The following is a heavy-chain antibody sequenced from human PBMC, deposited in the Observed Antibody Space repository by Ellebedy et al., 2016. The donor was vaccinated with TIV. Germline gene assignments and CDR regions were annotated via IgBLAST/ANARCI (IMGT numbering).Heavy chain of an antibody. J-gene: IGHJ4*02. CDR1: GYSFTLFW. V-gene: IGHV5-10-1*01. D-gene: IGHD7-27*01. CDR3: ARHELGSNAAFDS. Sequence: KVSCXGSGYSFTLFWITWVRQKPGKGLEWMGRIDPNDPRESYKSYSPSFQGHVSISADKSISTAYLQWSSLKASDTAVYYCARHELGSNAAFDSWGQGTLVTVSS. CDR2: IDPNDPRESYK.